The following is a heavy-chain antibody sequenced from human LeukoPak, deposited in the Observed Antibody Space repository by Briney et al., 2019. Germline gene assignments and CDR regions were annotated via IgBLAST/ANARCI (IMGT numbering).Heavy chain of an antibody. J-gene: IGHJ6*03. CDR2: ISSTGSSK. Sequence: PGGSLRLACSASGFNFSAYWMTWVRQAPGKGLEWVSSISSTGSSKYYADSVKGRFTISRDNAKNSLYLQMNSLRGEDTAVYYCGGGGFGEAYYYYYYMDVWGKGTTVTVSS. CDR1: GFNFSAYW. V-gene: IGHV3-21*04. CDR3: GGGGFGEAYYYYYYMDV. D-gene: IGHD3-10*01.